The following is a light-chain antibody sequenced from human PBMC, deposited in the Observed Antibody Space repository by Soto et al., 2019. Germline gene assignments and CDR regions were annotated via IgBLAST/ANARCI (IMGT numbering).Light chain of an antibody. CDR2: AAS. Sequence: AIRMTQSPSSLSASTGDRVTITCRASQGISSYLAWYQQKPGKAPKPLIYAASTLQSGVPSRFSGSGSGTDFTLTISCLQSEDFATYYGQQYYSYPLTFGQGTKVDSK. J-gene: IGKJ1*01. CDR1: QGISSY. V-gene: IGKV1-8*01. CDR3: QQYYSYPLT.